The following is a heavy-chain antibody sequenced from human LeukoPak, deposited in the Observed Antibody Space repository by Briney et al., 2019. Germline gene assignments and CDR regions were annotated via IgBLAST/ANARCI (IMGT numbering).Heavy chain of an antibody. CDR2: IIPIFGTA. V-gene: IGHV1-69*06. Sequence: ASVKVSCKASGYTFTSYDISWVRQAPGQGLEWMGGIIPIFGTANYAQKFQGRVTITADKSTSTAYMELSSLRSEDTAVYYCARDSRAEPVAWAHDAFDIWGQGTMVTVSS. CDR3: ARDSRAEPVAWAHDAFDI. D-gene: IGHD2-2*01. CDR1: GYTFTSYD. J-gene: IGHJ3*02.